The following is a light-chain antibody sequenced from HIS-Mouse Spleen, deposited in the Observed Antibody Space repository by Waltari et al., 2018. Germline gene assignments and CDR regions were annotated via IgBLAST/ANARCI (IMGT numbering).Light chain of an antibody. V-gene: IGKV3-15*01. CDR2: GAS. J-gene: IGKJ2*01. Sequence: EIVMTQSPATLSVSPGERATLSCRASQSVSSNLAWYQQNPGQAPRLLIYGASTRATGIPARLSGSGSGTEFTLTISSMQSEDFAVYYCQQYNNWYTFGQGTKLEIK. CDR3: QQYNNWYT. CDR1: QSVSSN.